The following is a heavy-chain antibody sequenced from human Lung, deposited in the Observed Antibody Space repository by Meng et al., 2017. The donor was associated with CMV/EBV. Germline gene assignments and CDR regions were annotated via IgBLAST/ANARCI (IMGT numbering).Heavy chain of an antibody. CDR2: IPHRGSS. V-gene: IGHV4-4*02. CDR3: LRRSGGSV. CDR1: GDSSHNHNW. Sequence: QVQLRESGPALVKPSETLSLTCADSGDSSHNHNWWAWVRQPPGKGLEWIGEIPHRGSSAYNPSLKSRVSMSIDKSKNQFSLKLTSVTAADTAVYHCLRRSGGSVWGQGTLVTVSS. J-gene: IGHJ1*01. D-gene: IGHD3-10*01.